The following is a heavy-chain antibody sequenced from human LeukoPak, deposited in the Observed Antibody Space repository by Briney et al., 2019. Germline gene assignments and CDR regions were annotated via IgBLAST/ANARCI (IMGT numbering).Heavy chain of an antibody. V-gene: IGHV4-4*02. Sequence: SETLSLTCAVSGGSISSSNWWSWVRQPPGKGLEWIGEIYHSGSTNYNPSLKSRVTISVDTSKNQFSLKLSSVTAADTAVYYCARDRDLVGTIDYWGQGTLVTVSS. CDR2: IYHSGST. D-gene: IGHD1-14*01. CDR1: GGSISSSNW. J-gene: IGHJ4*02. CDR3: ARDRDLVGTIDY.